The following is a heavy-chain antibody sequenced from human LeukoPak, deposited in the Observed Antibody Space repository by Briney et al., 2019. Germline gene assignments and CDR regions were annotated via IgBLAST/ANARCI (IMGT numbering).Heavy chain of an antibody. J-gene: IGHJ4*02. CDR3: ARNRYGYNFGY. CDR2: ISPNSGGT. CDR1: GYTFTDYY. V-gene: IGHV1-2*02. Sequence: GASVTVSCKASGYTFTDYYFHWVRQAPGQGLEWMGWISPNSGGTNYAQKFQGRVTMTSDTSISTTYMELSSLTSDDTAVYYCARNRYGYNFGYWAQGTLVTVSS. D-gene: IGHD5-24*01.